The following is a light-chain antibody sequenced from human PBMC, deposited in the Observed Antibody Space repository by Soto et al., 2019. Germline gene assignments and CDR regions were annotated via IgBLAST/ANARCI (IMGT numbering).Light chain of an antibody. J-gene: IGLJ2*01. CDR3: AAWDDSLNGVV. V-gene: IGLV1-44*01. CDR1: SSNIGSNY. CDR2: SNN. Sequence: QSVLTQPPSASGTPGQRVTISCSGSSSNIGSNYVYWYQQLPGTAPKLLIYSNNQRHSGVPDRFSGSKSGTSASLAISGRQSEDEADYYCAAWDDSLNGVVFGGGTKLTVL.